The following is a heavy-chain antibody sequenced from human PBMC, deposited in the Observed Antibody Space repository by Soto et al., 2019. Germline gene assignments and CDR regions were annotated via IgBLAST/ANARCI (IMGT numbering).Heavy chain of an antibody. CDR2: IYYSGST. CDR1: GGSISSGGYY. J-gene: IGHJ6*02. D-gene: IGHD2-15*01. Sequence: PSETLSLTCTVSGGSISSGGYYWSWIRQHPGKGLEWIGYIYYSGSTYYNPSLKSRVTISVDTSKNQFSLKLSSVTAADTAVYYFARDQAREAATTLEYYYGMDVWGQGTTVTVSS. CDR3: ARDQAREAATTLEYYYGMDV. V-gene: IGHV4-31*03.